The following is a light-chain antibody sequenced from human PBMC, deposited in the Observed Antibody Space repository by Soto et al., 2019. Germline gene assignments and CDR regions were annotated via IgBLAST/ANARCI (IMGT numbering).Light chain of an antibody. CDR3: QVWNVHRDYPGVV. J-gene: IGLJ2*01. V-gene: IGLV3-21*02. CDR2: EDS. Sequence: SYELTQHPSVSVAPGQTAAITCGGDNIGAKSVHWYQQRPGQAPVLVVYEDSDRPSGIPERFSGSNSGNAATLTIRRVEAGDEADYYCQVWNVHRDYPGVVFGGGTKVTVL. CDR1: NIGAKS.